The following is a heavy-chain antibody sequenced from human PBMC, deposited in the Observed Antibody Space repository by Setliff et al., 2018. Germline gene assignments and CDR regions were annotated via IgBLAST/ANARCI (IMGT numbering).Heavy chain of an antibody. CDR1: GYPISRGFY. J-gene: IGHJ5*02. Sequence: PSETLSLTCTVSGYPISRGFYWGWIRQSPGKGLEWIGSVYHSGSSYQNPSLRSRIAVSVDTSKNQFSMRLNSVTAADTAVYYCARDFGTGTTFDPWGQGTLVTVSS. CDR3: ARDFGTGTTFDP. V-gene: IGHV4-38-2*02. D-gene: IGHD1-7*01. CDR2: VYHSGSS.